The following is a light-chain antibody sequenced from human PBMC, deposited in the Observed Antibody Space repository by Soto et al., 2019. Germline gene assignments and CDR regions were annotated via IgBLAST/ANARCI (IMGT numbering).Light chain of an antibody. CDR1: QSVSSY. V-gene: IGKV3-11*01. CDR2: DAS. J-gene: IGKJ1*01. CDR3: QQRSNWPLT. Sequence: EIVLTQSPATLSLSPGERATLSCRASQSVSSYFAWYQQKPGQAPRLLIYDASNRATGIPARFSGSGSGTEFTLTISSLGPEDFAVYYCQQRSNWPLTFGQGTKVEIK.